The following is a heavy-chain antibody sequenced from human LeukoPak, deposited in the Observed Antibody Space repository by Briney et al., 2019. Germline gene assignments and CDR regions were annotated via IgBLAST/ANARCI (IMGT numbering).Heavy chain of an antibody. J-gene: IGHJ4*02. CDR2: ISYDGINK. Sequence: PGGSLRLSCAASGFTFSSYAMHWVRQAPGKGLDWVAVISYDGINKVYADSVKSQFTISRDNSKNTMYLQMNSLRDEDTAVYYCARDLYTEIGDFDWLPRTEDDYWGEGTLVTVSS. CDR3: ARDLYTEIGDFDWLPRTEDDY. D-gene: IGHD3-9*01. CDR1: GFTFSSYA. V-gene: IGHV3-30-3*01.